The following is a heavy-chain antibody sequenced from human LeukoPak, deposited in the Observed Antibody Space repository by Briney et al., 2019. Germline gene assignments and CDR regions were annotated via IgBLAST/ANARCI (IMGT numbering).Heavy chain of an antibody. Sequence: SETLSLTCTVSGGSIRSYYWSWIRQPPGKGLEWIGYIYYSGSTDYNPSLKSRVTISVDTSKNQFSLKLSSVTAADTAVYYCARVSDTAMDAFDYWGQGTLVTVSS. V-gene: IGHV4-59*01. D-gene: IGHD5-18*01. CDR2: IYYSGST. J-gene: IGHJ4*02. CDR1: GGSIRSYY. CDR3: ARVSDTAMDAFDY.